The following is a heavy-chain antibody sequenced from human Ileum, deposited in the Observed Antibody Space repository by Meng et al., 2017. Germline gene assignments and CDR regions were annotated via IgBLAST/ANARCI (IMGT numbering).Heavy chain of an antibody. CDR2: IKQDGSEK. Sequence: GGSLRLSCAASGFTFSSYWMSWVRQAPGKGLEWVAKIKQDGSEKYYGDSVKGRFTISRDNAKNSLYLQMNSLRAEDTAVYYCARGARFGELPRYYFDYWGQGTLVTVSS. J-gene: IGHJ4*02. CDR3: ARGARFGELPRYYFDY. D-gene: IGHD3-10*01. CDR1: GFTFSSYW. V-gene: IGHV3-7*04.